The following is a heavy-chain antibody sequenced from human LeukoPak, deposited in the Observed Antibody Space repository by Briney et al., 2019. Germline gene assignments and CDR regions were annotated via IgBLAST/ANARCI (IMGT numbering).Heavy chain of an antibody. Sequence: ASVKVSCKASGYTFTSYGISWVRQAPGQGLEWMGWISAYNGNTNYAQKLRGRVTMTTDTSTSTAYMELRSLRSDDTAVYYCARDPALLELLDYWGQGTLVTVSS. CDR3: ARDPALLELLDY. CDR2: ISAYNGNT. V-gene: IGHV1-18*01. D-gene: IGHD1-26*01. J-gene: IGHJ4*02. CDR1: GYTFTSYG.